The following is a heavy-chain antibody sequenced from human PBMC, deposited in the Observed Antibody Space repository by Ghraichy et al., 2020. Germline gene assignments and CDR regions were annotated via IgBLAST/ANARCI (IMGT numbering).Heavy chain of an antibody. V-gene: IGHV4-59*01. D-gene: IGHD3-16*01. CDR1: GGSISSYY. Sequence: ETLSLTCTVSGGSISSYYWSWIRQPPGKGLEWIGYIYYSGSTNYNPSLKSRVTISVDTSKNQFSLKLSSVTAADTAVYYCARDLKFGDFTYAFDIWGQGTMVTVSS. CDR3: ARDLKFGDFTYAFDI. CDR2: IYYSGST. J-gene: IGHJ3*02.